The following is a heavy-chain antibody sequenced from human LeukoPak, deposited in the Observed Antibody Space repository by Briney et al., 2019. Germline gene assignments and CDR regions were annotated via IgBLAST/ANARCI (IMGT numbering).Heavy chain of an antibody. J-gene: IGHJ6*02. CDR1: GYTFTSYV. CDR3: ARGKRGYSYGRYYYYGMDV. D-gene: IGHD5-18*01. Sequence: GASVKVSCKASGYTFTSYVISWVRQAPGQGLEWMGWISAYNGNTNYAQKLQGRVTMTTDTSTSTAYMEQRSLRSDDTAVYYCARGKRGYSYGRYYYYGMDVWGQGTTVTVSS. CDR2: ISAYNGNT. V-gene: IGHV1-18*01.